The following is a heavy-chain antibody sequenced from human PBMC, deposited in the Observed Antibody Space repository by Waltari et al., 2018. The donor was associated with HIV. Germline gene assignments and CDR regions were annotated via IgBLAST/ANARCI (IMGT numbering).Heavy chain of an antibody. V-gene: IGHV1-2*02. Sequence: QAQLVQSGAEVKKPGDSVKVSCKASGYTFTSTGYCVQGGGQAPGQGLEWMGWVNPNSGGTVYAQNFQGRVTMTRDTSISTAYMELSRLRSDDTAIYYCAVPWGMTEPTDYWGQGTLVTVSS. CDR2: VNPNSGGT. CDR3: AVPWGMTEPTDY. D-gene: IGHD3-16*01. J-gene: IGHJ4*02. CDR1: GYTFTSTGYC.